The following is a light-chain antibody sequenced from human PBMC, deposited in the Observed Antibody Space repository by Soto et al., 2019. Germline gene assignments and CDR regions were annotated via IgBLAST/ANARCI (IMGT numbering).Light chain of an antibody. J-gene: IGKJ3*01. CDR3: HQYGSSPFT. Sequence: EIVLTQSPGTLSLSPGERATLSCRASQSVMGSYLAWYQQKPGQAPRLLIFHASTRATGIPDRFSGSGSGTDFTLTVSRLEPEDSAVYSCHQYGSSPFTFGPGTKVDIK. CDR1: QSVMGSY. V-gene: IGKV3-20*01. CDR2: HAS.